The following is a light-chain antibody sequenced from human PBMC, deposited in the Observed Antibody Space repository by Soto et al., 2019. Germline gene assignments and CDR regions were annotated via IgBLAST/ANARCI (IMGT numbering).Light chain of an antibody. V-gene: IGKV1-39*01. CDR1: QGITRF. J-gene: IGKJ5*01. CDR2: AAS. Sequence: DIPMTQSPSSLSASVGDRVTITCRASQGITRFLNWYQQKPGKAPKLLIYAASTLQTGVPSRFSGSGSGTDFTLTISSLQPEDFATYYCQQNYSPPPITFGQGTRLEIK. CDR3: QQNYSPPPIT.